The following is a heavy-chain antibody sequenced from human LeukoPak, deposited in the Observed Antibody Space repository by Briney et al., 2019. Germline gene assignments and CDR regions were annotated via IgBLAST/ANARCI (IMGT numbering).Heavy chain of an antibody. D-gene: IGHD3-22*01. J-gene: IGHJ4*02. V-gene: IGHV4-38-2*01. Sequence: TSETLSLTCAVSGYSISSGYYWGWIRQPPGKGLEWIGSIYHRGSTYYNPSLKSRVTISVDTSKNQFSLKLSSVTAADTAVYYCARNWGDSSGYYYNGGFFDYWGQGALVTVSS. CDR1: GYSISSGYY. CDR3: ARNWGDSSGYYYNGGFFDY. CDR2: IYHRGST.